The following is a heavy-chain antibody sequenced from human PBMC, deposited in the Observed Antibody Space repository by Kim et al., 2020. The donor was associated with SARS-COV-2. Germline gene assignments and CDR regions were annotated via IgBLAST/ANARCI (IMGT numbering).Heavy chain of an antibody. CDR3: ARVYFINWFDP. CDR2: ST. V-gene: IGHV3-53*01. D-gene: IGHD1-26*01. J-gene: IGHJ5*02. Sequence: STSYIDAVKGRLTISRDNSKNTLYLQMNRLRAEDTAVYYCARVYFINWFDPWGQGTLVTVSA.